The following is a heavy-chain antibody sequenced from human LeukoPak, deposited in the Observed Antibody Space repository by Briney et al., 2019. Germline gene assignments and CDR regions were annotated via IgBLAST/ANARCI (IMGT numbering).Heavy chain of an antibody. J-gene: IGHJ4*02. CDR2: ISSSTTTI. CDR1: GFTFSSYS. D-gene: IGHD3-22*01. V-gene: IGHV3-48*01. Sequence: GGSLRLSCEASGFTFSSYSMNWVRQAPGQGLEWISYISSSTTTIYYANSVKCRFTISRDNAKNSLYLQMNSLRAEDTAVYYCARDRHRYNYDSSGYPPYWGQGTQVTVSS. CDR3: ARDRHRYNYDSSGYPPY.